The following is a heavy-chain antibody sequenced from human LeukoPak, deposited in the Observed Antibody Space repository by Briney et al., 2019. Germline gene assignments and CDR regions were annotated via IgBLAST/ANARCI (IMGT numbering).Heavy chain of an antibody. CDR2: IRYDGSEK. V-gene: IGHV3-30*02. J-gene: IGHJ4*02. CDR3: ARGDYYDSSGYPNDY. Sequence: PGGSLRLSCAASGFTFSSYGMHWVRQAPGKGLEWVAFIRYDGSEKYYVDSVKGRFTISRDNAKNSLYLQMNSLRAEDTAVYYCARGDYYDSSGYPNDYWGQGTLVTVSS. CDR1: GFTFSSYG. D-gene: IGHD3-22*01.